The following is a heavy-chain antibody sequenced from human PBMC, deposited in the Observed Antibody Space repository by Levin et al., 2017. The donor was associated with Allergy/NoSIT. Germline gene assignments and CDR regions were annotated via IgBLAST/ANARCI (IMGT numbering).Heavy chain of an antibody. Sequence: HSGGSLRLSCSASGFTFSSYAMHWVRQAPGKGLEYVSAISSNGGSTYYADSVKGRFTISRDNSKNTLYLQMSSLRAEDTAVYYCVKEAYYYGSGSYGERVFDYWGQGTLVTVSS. CDR2: ISSNGGST. CDR1: GFTFSSYA. CDR3: VKEAYYYGSGSYGERVFDY. V-gene: IGHV3-64D*06. J-gene: IGHJ4*02. D-gene: IGHD3-10*01.